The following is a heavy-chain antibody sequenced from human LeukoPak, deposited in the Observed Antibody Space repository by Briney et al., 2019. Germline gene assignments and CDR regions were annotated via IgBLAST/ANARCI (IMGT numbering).Heavy chain of an antibody. CDR1: GYTFTRYG. CDR3: AREGGIVATTAFDY. D-gene: IGHD5-12*01. V-gene: IGHV1-18*01. J-gene: IGHJ4*02. CDR2: ISAYNGNT. Sequence: ASVKVSCKASGYTFTRYGISWERQAPGQGLEWMGWISAYNGNTNYAQRLQGRVTVTTDTSTSTAYMELRSLTSDDTAIYYCAREGGIVATTAFDYWGQGTLVTVSS.